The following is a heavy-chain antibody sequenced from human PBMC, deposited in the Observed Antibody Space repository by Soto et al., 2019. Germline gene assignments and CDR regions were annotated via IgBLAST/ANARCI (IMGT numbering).Heavy chain of an antibody. V-gene: IGHV4-30-4*01. CDR2: IYYSGST. J-gene: IGHJ4*02. CDR1: GGSISSGDYY. CDR3: GRVSLVAATRGEGTTYDY. D-gene: IGHD2-15*01. Sequence: SETLSLTCTVSGGSISSGDYYWSWIRQPPGKGLEWIGYIYYSGSTYYNPSPKSRVTISVDTSKNQFSLKLSSVTAADTVVYYCGRVSLVAATRGEGTTYDYWGQGTLVTVSS.